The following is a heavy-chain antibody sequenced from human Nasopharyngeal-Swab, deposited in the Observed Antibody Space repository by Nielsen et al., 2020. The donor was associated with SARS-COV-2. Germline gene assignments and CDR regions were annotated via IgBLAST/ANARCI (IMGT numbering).Heavy chain of an antibody. Sequence: SETLSLTCAVYGGSFSGYYWSWIRQPPGKGLEWIGEINHSGSTNYNPSLKSRVTISVDTSKNRFSLKLSSVTAADTAVYYCARARDYMDVWGKGTTVTVSS. V-gene: IGHV4-34*01. CDR3: ARARDYMDV. CDR1: GGSFSGYY. J-gene: IGHJ6*03. CDR2: INHSGST.